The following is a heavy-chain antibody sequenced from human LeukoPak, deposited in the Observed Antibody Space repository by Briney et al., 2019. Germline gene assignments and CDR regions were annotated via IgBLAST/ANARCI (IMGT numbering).Heavy chain of an antibody. J-gene: IGHJ4*02. CDR2: IKQDGSEK. CDR1: GFTFSSYW. Sequence: PGGSLRLSCAASGFTFSSYWMSWVRQAPGKGLEWVANIKQDGSEKYYVDSVKGRFTISRDNAKNSLYLQMNSLRAEDTAVYYCARRSAAMVLYYFDYWGQGTLVTVSS. CDR3: ARRSAAMVLYYFDY. D-gene: IGHD5-18*01. V-gene: IGHV3-7*03.